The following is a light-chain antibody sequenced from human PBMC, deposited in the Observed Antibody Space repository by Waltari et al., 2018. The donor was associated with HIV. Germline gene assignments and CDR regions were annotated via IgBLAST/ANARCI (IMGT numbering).Light chain of an antibody. J-gene: IGLJ3*02. CDR3: AAWDDSLSGRV. CDR2: WDI. V-gene: IGLV1-47*01. Sequence: SVLTPPPTASRHPGQGVTIYCSGSTSNIAINYVYWYKQLPGTAPKLLIYWDIQRPSGGPGRFSGSKSCTSASLAISWLRSEDEADYYCAAWDDSLSGRVFGGGTNLTVL. CDR1: TSNIAINY.